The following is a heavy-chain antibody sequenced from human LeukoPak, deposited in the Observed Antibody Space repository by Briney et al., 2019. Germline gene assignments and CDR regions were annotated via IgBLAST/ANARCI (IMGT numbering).Heavy chain of an antibody. J-gene: IGHJ4*02. CDR3: ARDRARVEGQLGSFDY. CDR1: GFTFRSYE. V-gene: IGHV3-7*04. D-gene: IGHD5-18*01. CDR2: IKQDGSEK. Sequence: PGGSLRLSCAASGFTFRSYEMNWVRQAPGKGLEWVANIKQDGSEKYYVDSMKGRFTISRDNAKNSLCLQMDSLRAEDTAVYYCARDRARVEGQLGSFDYWGQGTLVTVSS.